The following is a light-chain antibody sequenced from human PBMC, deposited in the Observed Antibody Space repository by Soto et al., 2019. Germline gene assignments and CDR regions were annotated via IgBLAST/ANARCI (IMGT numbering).Light chain of an antibody. CDR2: EVS. CDR3: SSYTNSNTQV. Sequence: QSVLTQPASVSGSPGQSITISCTGTSSDFGGYNYVSWYQQHPGKAPKLMIYEVSNRPSGLSNRFSGSKSGNTASLTISGLQAEDEADYYCSSYTNSNTQVFGTGTKVTVL. CDR1: SSDFGGYNY. V-gene: IGLV2-14*01. J-gene: IGLJ1*01.